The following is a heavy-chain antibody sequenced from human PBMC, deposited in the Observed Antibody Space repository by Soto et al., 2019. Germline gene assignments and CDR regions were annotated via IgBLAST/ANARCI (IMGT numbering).Heavy chain of an antibody. D-gene: IGHD3-10*01. V-gene: IGHV3-30-3*01. Sequence: QVQLVESGGGVVQPGRSLRLSCAASGFTFSSYAMHWVRQAPGKGLEWVAVISYDGSNKYYEDSVKGRLTISRDKSKNTLYLQMNSLRAEDTAVYYGARRLGSRGFDYWGQGTLVTVSS. CDR1: GFTFSSYA. CDR2: ISYDGSNK. J-gene: IGHJ4*02. CDR3: ARRLGSRGFDY.